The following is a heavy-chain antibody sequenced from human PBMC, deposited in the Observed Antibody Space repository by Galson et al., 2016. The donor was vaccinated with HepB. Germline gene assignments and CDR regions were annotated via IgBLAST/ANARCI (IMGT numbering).Heavy chain of an antibody. CDR3: ARGVGYGMDV. J-gene: IGHJ6*02. CDR2: TYYKSKWYN. V-gene: IGHV6-1*01. CDR1: GDSVSTNSAA. Sequence: CAISGDSVSTNSAAWNWIRQSPSRGLEWLGKTYYKSKWYNEYAVSVKSRITISPDTSKNQFSLQLNSVTPEDTAVYYCARGVGYGMDVWGQGTTVSVSS.